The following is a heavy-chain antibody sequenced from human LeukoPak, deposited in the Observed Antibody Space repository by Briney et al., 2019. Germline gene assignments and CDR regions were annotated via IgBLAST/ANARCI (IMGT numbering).Heavy chain of an antibody. CDR1: GGSISSYY. J-gene: IGHJ5*02. V-gene: IGHV4-4*07. CDR2: IYTSGST. CDR3: ARTGVPAAIPGNWVWFDP. D-gene: IGHD2-2*02. Sequence: PSETLSLTCTVSGGSISSYYWSWIRQPAGKGLEWIGRIYTSGSTNYNPSLKSRVTMSVDTSKNQFSLKLSSVTAADTAVYYCARTGVPAAIPGNWVWFDPWGQGTLVTVSS.